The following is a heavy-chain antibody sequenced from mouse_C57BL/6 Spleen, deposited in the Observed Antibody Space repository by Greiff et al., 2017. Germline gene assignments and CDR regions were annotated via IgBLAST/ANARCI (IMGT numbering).Heavy chain of an antibody. J-gene: IGHJ4*01. CDR2: IDPSDSYT. Sequence: VQLQQPGAELVKPGASVKLSCKASGYTFTSYWMQWVKQRPGQGLEWIGEIDPSDSYTNYNQKFKGKATLTVDTSSSTAYMQLSSLTSEDSAVYYCARKGAMDYWGQGTSGTVSS. V-gene: IGHV1-50*01. CDR1: GYTFTSYW. CDR3: ARKGAMDY.